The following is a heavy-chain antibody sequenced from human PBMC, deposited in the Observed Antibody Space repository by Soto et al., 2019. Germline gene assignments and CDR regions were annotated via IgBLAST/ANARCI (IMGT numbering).Heavy chain of an antibody. CDR2: ISTYNGNT. CDR1: GYSFTSYG. CDR3: ARSCPGRTCYFIY. J-gene: IGHJ4*02. Sequence: ASVKVSCKASGYSFTSYGISWVRQAPGQGLEGMGWISTYNGNTNYAQKLQGRVTMTTDTSTNTAYMELRSLRSDDTAMYYCARSCPGRTCYFIYWGQGTLVTVSS. V-gene: IGHV1-18*01. D-gene: IGHD2-8*02.